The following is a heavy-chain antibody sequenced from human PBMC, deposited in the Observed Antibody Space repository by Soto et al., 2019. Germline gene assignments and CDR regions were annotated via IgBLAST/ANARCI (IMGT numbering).Heavy chain of an antibody. CDR2: LYSGGNS. V-gene: IGHV3-53*02. D-gene: IGHD3-10*01. CDR3: ARGQQVSTIRGVQGFDY. Sequence: EVQLVETGGGLIQPGGSLRLSCAASGFSISSNYMTWVRQAPGKGLEWVSLLYSGGNSYYADSVKGRFTISRDNSKNTLFLQKNRLKTEDTAVYYCARGQQVSTIRGVQGFDYWGQGPLVTVSS. J-gene: IGHJ4*02. CDR1: GFSISSNY.